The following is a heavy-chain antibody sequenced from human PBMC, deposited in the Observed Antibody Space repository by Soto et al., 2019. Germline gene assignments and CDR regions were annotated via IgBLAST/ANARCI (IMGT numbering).Heavy chain of an antibody. D-gene: IGHD2-2*02. CDR2: ISYDGSSQ. J-gene: IGHJ6*02. CDR3: ARAGYCTRGNCYNYYSYGMDV. CDR1: GFLFSDFG. V-gene: IGHV3-30*03. Sequence: QVQMVESGGSVVQPGRSLRLTCSASGFLFSDFGMHWVRQAPGKGLEWVAVISYDGSSQYYAESVKGRFTISRDDSDHTLHLQMTSLRPDDTAVYHCARAGYCTRGNCYNYYSYGMDVWGQGTTVTVSS.